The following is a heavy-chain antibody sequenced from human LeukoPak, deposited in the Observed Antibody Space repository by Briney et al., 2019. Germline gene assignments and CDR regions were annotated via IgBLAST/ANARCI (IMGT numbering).Heavy chain of an antibody. Sequence: SETLSLTCAVSGGSIGSGGYSWSWIRQPPGKGLEWIGYIYHSGSTYYNPSLKSRVTISVDRSKNQSSLKLSSVTAADTAVYYCARGYCSGGSCYLSNWFDPWGQGTLVTVSS. CDR1: GGSIGSGGYS. J-gene: IGHJ5*02. D-gene: IGHD2-15*01. V-gene: IGHV4-30-2*01. CDR3: ARGYCSGGSCYLSNWFDP. CDR2: IYHSGST.